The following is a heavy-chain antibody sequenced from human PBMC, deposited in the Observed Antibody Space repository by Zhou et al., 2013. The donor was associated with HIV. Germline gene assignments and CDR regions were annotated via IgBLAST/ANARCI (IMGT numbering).Heavy chain of an antibody. V-gene: IGHV1-18*01. CDR3: ARGRCTNGVCYSAAGFYFYMDV. D-gene: IGHD2-8*01. CDR1: GFTFGNYG. CDR2: ISGYNGHT. J-gene: IGHJ6*03. Sequence: QVQLVQSGPEVKNPGASVKVSCRTSGFTFGNYGISWVRQAPGQGLEWLGWISGYNGHTDYAQKVQDRVTMSAYASTATVYMELKTLTSDDTAVYYCARGRCTNGVCYSAAGFYFYMDVWGTGTTVTVSS.